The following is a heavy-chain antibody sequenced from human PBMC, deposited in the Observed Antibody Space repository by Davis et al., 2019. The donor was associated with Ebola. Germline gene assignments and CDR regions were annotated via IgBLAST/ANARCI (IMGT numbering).Heavy chain of an antibody. CDR1: AGTFSSYS. D-gene: IGHD3-10*02. CDR3: SRDMFGTIDY. CDR2: IIPILGIT. Sequence: SVQVSSKASAGTFSSYSISWVLHPPRQGLEWRGRIIPILGITNYAQKFHGRVTITADESTSTAYMELSSMRSEDTAVYYCSRDMFGTIDYWGQGTLVTVSS. V-gene: IGHV1-69*04. J-gene: IGHJ4*02.